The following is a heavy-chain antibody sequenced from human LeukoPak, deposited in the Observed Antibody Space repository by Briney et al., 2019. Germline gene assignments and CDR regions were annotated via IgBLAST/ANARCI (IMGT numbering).Heavy chain of an antibody. J-gene: IGHJ4*02. V-gene: IGHV1-69*06. Sequence: SVKVSCKASEGTFNSYAISWVRQAPGQGLEWMGRIIPIFGTANYAQKFLGRVTITADKSTSTVYMELSSLRSEDTAVYYCARSRPSGFIDYWDYCGQGTLVTVSS. CDR1: EGTFNSYA. CDR3: ARSRPSGFIDYWDY. CDR2: IIPIFGTA. D-gene: IGHD4/OR15-4a*01.